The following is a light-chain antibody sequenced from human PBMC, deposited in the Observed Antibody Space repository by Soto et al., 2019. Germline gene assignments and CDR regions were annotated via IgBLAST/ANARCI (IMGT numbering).Light chain of an antibody. Sequence: ESVLTQSPATLSLSPGERATLSCRASQSVSSYLAWYQQTPGQAPRLLIYDASNRATGIPARFIGSGSGTDFTLTISSLEPEDFAVYYCQQSSNWGVTFGPGTKVDIK. CDR2: DAS. CDR1: QSVSSY. CDR3: QQSSNWGVT. V-gene: IGKV3-11*01. J-gene: IGKJ3*01.